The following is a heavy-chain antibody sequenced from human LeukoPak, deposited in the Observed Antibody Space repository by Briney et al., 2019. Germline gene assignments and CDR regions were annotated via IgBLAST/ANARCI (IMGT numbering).Heavy chain of an antibody. D-gene: IGHD4-17*01. CDR1: GFTFSSYW. V-gene: IGHV3-7*01. Sequence: PGGSLRLSCAASGFTFSSYWMSWVRQAPGKGLEWVANIKQDGSEKYYVDSVKGRFTISRDNAKNSLYLQMNSLRAEDTAVYYCARTRSDGGDYVIYWGQGTLVTVSS. CDR3: ARTRSDGGDYVIY. J-gene: IGHJ4*02. CDR2: IKQDGSEK.